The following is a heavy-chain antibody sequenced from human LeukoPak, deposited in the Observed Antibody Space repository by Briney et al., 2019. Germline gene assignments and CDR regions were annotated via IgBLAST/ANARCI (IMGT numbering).Heavy chain of an antibody. V-gene: IGHV3-21*01. D-gene: IGHD3-22*01. CDR2: ISSSSSYI. CDR1: GFTFSSYS. Sequence: PGGSLRLSCAASGFTFSSYSMNWVRQAPGKGLEWVSSISSSSSYIYYADSLKGRFTISRDNTKNSLYLQMNSLRAEDTAMYYCARVILVSDRSGYRPSDIWGQGTMVIVSS. J-gene: IGHJ3*02. CDR3: ARVILVSDRSGYRPSDI.